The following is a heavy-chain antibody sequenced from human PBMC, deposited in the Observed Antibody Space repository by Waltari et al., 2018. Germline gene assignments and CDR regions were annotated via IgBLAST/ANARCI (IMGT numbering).Heavy chain of an antibody. J-gene: IGHJ4*02. CDR1: GFTFINYA. CDR3: ARHLYSIDYLELDN. V-gene: IGHV3-23*01. CDR2: ISDSGVVT. D-gene: IGHD3-22*01. Sequence: EGHLLESGGGLVQPGGSLRISCVASGFTFINYAMSLVRQDPGKGLEWVSGISDSGVVTKYAESVKGRFTVSRDNSKNTLYLQLNGLRAEDTAVYYCARHLYSIDYLELDNWGQGTLVTVSS.